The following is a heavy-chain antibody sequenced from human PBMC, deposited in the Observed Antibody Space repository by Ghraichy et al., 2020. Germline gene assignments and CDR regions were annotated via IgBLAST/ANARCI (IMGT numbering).Heavy chain of an antibody. CDR2: IYHSGST. Sequence: SQTLSLTCAVSGYSISSGYYWGWIRQPPGKGLEWIGSIYHSGSTYYNPSLKSRVTISVDTSKNQFSLKLSSVTAADTAVYYCASDFSGSYGYWGQGTLVTVSS. D-gene: IGHD1-26*01. CDR3: ASDFSGSYGY. V-gene: IGHV4-38-2*01. CDR1: GYSISSGYY. J-gene: IGHJ4*02.